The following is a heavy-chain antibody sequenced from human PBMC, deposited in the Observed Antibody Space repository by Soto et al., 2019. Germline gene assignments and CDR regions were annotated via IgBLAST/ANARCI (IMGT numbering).Heavy chain of an antibody. CDR3: ARVSVDFWSGYYNWFDP. V-gene: IGHV1-18*01. J-gene: IGHJ5*02. CDR2: ISAYNGNT. D-gene: IGHD3-3*01. Sequence: QVQLVQSGAEVKKPGASVKVSCKAFGYTFTSYGISWVRQAPGQGLEWMGWISAYNGNTNYAQKLQGRVTMTTDTSTSTAYMELRSLRSDDTAVYYCARVSVDFWSGYYNWFDPWGQGTLVTVSS. CDR1: GYTFTSYG.